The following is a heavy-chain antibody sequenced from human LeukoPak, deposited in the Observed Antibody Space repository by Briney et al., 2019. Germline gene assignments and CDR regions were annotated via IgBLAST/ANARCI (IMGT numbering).Heavy chain of an antibody. Sequence: QPGGSLRLSCTASGFTFGDYAMSWVRQAPGKGLEWVGFIRSKAYGGTTEYAASVKGRFTISRDDSKSIAYLQMNSLKTEDTAVYYCTRIVDTAMVRYFDYWGQGTLVTVSS. D-gene: IGHD5-18*01. V-gene: IGHV3-49*04. J-gene: IGHJ4*02. CDR2: IRSKAYGGTT. CDR3: TRIVDTAMVRYFDY. CDR1: GFTFGDYA.